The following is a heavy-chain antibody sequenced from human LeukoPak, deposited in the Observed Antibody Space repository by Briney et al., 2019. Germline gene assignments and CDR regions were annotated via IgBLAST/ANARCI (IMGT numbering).Heavy chain of an antibody. V-gene: IGHV3-23*01. CDR1: GFAFSTYW. D-gene: IGHD6-19*01. CDR2: ITNSGGST. CDR3: AKISVTLTRDY. Sequence: QPGGSLRLSCAASGFAFSTYWMHWVRQAPGKGLEWVSAITNSGGSTYYADSVKGRFTISRDNSKNTLFLQMNSLRADDTAVYYCAKISVTLTRDYWGQGTLVTVSS. J-gene: IGHJ4*02.